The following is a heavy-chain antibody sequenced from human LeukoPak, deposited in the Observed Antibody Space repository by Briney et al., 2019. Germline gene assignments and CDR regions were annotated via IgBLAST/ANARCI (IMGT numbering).Heavy chain of an antibody. CDR1: GGTFSSYA. D-gene: IGHD2-2*01. Sequence: ASVKVSCKASGGTFSSYAISWVRQAPGQGLEWMGRIIPILGIANYAQKFQGRVTITADKSTSTAYMELSSLRSEDTAVYYCARVVVVPAAEYYYYYYMDVWGKGTTVTVSS. J-gene: IGHJ6*03. CDR2: IIPILGIA. V-gene: IGHV1-69*04. CDR3: ARVVVVPAAEYYYYYYMDV.